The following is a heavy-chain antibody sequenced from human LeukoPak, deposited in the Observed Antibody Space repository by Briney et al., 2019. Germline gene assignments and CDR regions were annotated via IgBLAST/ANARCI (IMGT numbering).Heavy chain of an antibody. J-gene: IGHJ6*02. CDR1: GYTFTSYG. Sequence: ASVKVSCKASGYTFTSYGISWVRQAPGQGLEWMGWISAYNGDTNYPQKLQGRLTMTIDTSTSTAYMELRSLRSDDTAVYYCARRSSLWFGESYYDYYGMDVWGQGTTVTVPS. D-gene: IGHD3-10*01. CDR2: ISAYNGDT. CDR3: ARRSSLWFGESYYDYYGMDV. V-gene: IGHV1-18*01.